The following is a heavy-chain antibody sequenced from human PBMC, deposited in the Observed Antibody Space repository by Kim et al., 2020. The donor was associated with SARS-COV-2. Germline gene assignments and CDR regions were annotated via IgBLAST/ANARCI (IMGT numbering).Heavy chain of an antibody. Sequence: DSLKGRFTISRHTTKNTLYLQLNSLRAENTAVYYCAKNYGAGSYFPLDYWGQGTLVTVSS. J-gene: IGHJ4*02. D-gene: IGHD3-10*01. CDR3: AKNYGAGSYFPLDY. V-gene: IGHV3-23*01.